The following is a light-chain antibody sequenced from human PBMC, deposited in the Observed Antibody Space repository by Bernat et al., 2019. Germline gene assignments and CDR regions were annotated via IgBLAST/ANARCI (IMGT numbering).Light chain of an antibody. J-gene: IGKJ4*01. CDR3: QLTSTVPLT. CDR1: QGIGSS. V-gene: IGKV1D-12*01. Sequence: DIQMTQSPSSVSASVGDTFTITCRASQGIGSSLAWYQHKPGKAPNLLIFPSSNLRSGVPSRFSGSGSGADFTLTISSLQPEDFATYYCQLTSTVPLTFGGGTKVEIK. CDR2: PSS.